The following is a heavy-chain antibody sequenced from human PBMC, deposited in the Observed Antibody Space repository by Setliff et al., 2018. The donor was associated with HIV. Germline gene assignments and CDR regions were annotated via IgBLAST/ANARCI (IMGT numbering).Heavy chain of an antibody. V-gene: IGHV4-34*01. Sequence: SETLSLTCAVYGGSISGYYWTWICQPPGKGMEWIGEIYHSGGTNYNPSLNSRVTISIVTYKNQFSLKLSSVTAADTAVDFCVSDGVGTTLFDYWGQGSLVTVSS. CDR1: GGSISGYY. D-gene: IGHD1-26*01. J-gene: IGHJ4*02. CDR3: VSDGVGTTLFDY. CDR2: IYHSGGT.